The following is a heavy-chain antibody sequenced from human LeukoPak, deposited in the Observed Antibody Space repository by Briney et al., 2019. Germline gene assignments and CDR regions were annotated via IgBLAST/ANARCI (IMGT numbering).Heavy chain of an antibody. CDR1: GFTFSNYG. Sequence: GRSLRLSCAASGFTFSNYGMHWVRQAPGKGLEWVAVIWDDGSNEYYADSVKGRFTIFRDNRRNTLYLQMNSLRAEDAAVYSCARDHSGTQDYWGQGTLVTVSS. V-gene: IGHV3-33*01. CDR3: ARDHSGTQDY. D-gene: IGHD1-1*01. J-gene: IGHJ4*02. CDR2: IWDDGSNE.